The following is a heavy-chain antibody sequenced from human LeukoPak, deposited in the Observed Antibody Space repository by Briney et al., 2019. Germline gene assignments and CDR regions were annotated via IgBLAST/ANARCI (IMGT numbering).Heavy chain of an antibody. CDR1: GGSIDTYNYY. Sequence: SETLSLTCTISGGSIDTYNYYWGWIRQPPGKGLEWIGSIYFDGSTYYNPSLKSRVTISLHTSNNQFSLKLRSVTTADTAVYYCAASPHGDYDPDYWGQGTLVTVSS. CDR2: IYFDGST. CDR3: AASPHGDYDPDY. J-gene: IGHJ4*02. V-gene: IGHV4-39*07. D-gene: IGHD4-17*01.